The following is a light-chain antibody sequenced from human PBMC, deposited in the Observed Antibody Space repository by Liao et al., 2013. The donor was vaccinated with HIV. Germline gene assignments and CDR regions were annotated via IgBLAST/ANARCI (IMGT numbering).Light chain of an antibody. CDR2: HTS. CDR3: QAWDNYSVI. J-gene: IGLJ2*01. CDR1: KLAYKY. Sequence: SYELTQPPSVSVSPGQTASIPCSGDKLAYKYASWYQQKAGQSPVLVIYHTSRRPSGIPGRLSGSKSGNTATLTISGAQPLDEADYYCQAWDNYSVIFGGGTKLTVL. V-gene: IGLV3-1*01.